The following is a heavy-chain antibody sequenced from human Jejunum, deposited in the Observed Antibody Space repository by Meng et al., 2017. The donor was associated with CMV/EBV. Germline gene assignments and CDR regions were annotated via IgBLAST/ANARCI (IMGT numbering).Heavy chain of an antibody. CDR1: GFPYSNFW. V-gene: IGHV3-7*01. Sequence: SCAVAGFPYSNFWMGWVRQSPGMGLEWVANIKQDGSATYYADSVKGRFTISRDNAKNSLYLQMDNLRADDTAVYYCVREDIVVFDYWGQGTLVTVSS. CDR2: IKQDGSAT. CDR3: VREDIVVFDY. D-gene: IGHD2-15*01. J-gene: IGHJ4*02.